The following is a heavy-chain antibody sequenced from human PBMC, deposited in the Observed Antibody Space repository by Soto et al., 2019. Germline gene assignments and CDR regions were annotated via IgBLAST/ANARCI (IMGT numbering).Heavy chain of an antibody. CDR3: EATPRY. D-gene: IGHD2-15*01. CDR1: GGSTSSYY. J-gene: IGHJ4*02. CDR2: IYYSGST. V-gene: IGHV4-59*01. Sequence: SETLSLTCSVSGGSTSSYYWSWIRQPPGKGLEWIGYIYYSGSTDYSPSLKSRVTMSIDTSQNQVSLKLTSVTTADTAVYYCEATPRYWGQGTLVTVSS.